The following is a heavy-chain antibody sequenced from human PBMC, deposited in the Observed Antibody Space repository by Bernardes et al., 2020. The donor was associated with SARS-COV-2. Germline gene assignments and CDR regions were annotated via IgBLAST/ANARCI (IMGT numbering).Heavy chain of an antibody. D-gene: IGHD6-19*01. CDR2: ISHDGGHK. CDR3: AKILSSGWFDLRVGYFEN. CDR1: GFIFSDYA. V-gene: IGHV3-30*18. J-gene: IGHJ4*02. Sequence: GGSLRLSCVASGFIFSDYAMHWVRQAPGKGLEWVALISHDGGHKYYADSVRGRFTVSRDNSKNTLYLQINSLRVEDTAMYYCAKILSSGWFDLRVGYFENWGQGTLVTVSS.